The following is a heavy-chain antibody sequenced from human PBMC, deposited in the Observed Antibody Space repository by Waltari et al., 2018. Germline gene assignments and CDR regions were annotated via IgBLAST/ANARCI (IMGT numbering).Heavy chain of an antibody. V-gene: IGHV3-30*18. CDR1: GFTFSSYG. J-gene: IGHJ4*02. Sequence: QVQLVESGGGVVQPGRSLRLSCAASGFTFSSYGIQWVRQAPGKGLEWVAVISYDGSIKYYADSVKGRFTLSRDNSKNTVYLQLNSLRAEDTAVYYCAKELFIVGATPFDYWGQGTLVTVSS. CDR3: AKELFIVGATPFDY. D-gene: IGHD1-26*01. CDR2: ISYDGSIK.